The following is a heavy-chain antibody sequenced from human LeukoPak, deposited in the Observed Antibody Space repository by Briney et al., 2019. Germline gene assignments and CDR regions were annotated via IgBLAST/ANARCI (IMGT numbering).Heavy chain of an antibody. V-gene: IGHV3-21*01. Sequence: GGFLRLSCAASGFTFSSYSMNWVRQAPGKGLEWVSSISSSSSYIYYADSVKGRFTISRDNAKNSLYLQMNSLRAEDTAVYYCARDLANCDGDCSDWYFDLWGRGTLVTVSS. CDR1: GFTFSSYS. CDR2: ISSSSSYI. CDR3: ARDLANCDGDCSDWYFDL. J-gene: IGHJ2*01. D-gene: IGHD2-21*02.